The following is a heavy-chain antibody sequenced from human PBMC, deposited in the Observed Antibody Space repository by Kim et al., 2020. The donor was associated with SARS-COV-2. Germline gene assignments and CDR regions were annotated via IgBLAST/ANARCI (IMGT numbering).Heavy chain of an antibody. Sequence: SETLSLTCTVSGGSISSSSYYWGWIRQPPGKGLEWIGSIYYSGSTYYNPSLKSRVTISVDTSKNQFSLKLSSVTAADTAVYYCARQAPVTPAILIYSSSWYWFDPWGQGTLVTVSS. CDR3: ARQAPVTPAILIYSSSWYWFDP. V-gene: IGHV4-39*01. CDR1: GGSISSSSYY. J-gene: IGHJ5*02. D-gene: IGHD6-13*01. CDR2: IYYSGST.